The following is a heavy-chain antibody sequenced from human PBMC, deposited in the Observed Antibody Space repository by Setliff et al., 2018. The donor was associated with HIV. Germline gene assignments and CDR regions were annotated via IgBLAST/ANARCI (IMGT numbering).Heavy chain of an antibody. CDR2: IYPGDSDT. CDR3: ARAIRWRYCSSTSCSDAFDI. J-gene: IGHJ3*02. CDR1: GYSFTSYW. V-gene: IGHV5-51*01. Sequence: PGESLKISCKGSGYSFTSYWIGWVRQMPGKGLEWMGIIYPGDSDTRYSPSFQGQVTISADKSISTAYLQWSSLKASDTAMYYCARAIRWRYCSSTSCSDAFDIWGQGTMVTVSS. D-gene: IGHD2-2*01.